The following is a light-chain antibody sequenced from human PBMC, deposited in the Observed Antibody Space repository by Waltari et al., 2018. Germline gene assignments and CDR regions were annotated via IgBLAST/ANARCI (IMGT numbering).Light chain of an antibody. CDR3: QSFDISLSGHVV. Sequence: HSVLTQPPPVSGAPGQSVSIPCTGSSSNLGAGYVGHWSQQLPGTAPKLLIYDNFNRPSGVPDRFSGSKSGTSASLAITGLQAEDEADYFCQSFDISLSGHVVFGGGTKLTVL. CDR1: SSNLGAGYV. CDR2: DNF. V-gene: IGLV1-40*01. J-gene: IGLJ2*01.